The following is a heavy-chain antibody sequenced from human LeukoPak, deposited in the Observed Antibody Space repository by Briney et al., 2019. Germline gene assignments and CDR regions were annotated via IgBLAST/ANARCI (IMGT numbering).Heavy chain of an antibody. CDR1: GYTFTSYY. CDR2: INPSGGST. V-gene: IGHV1-46*01. J-gene: IGHJ4*02. Sequence: ASVKVSCKASGYTFTSYYMHWVRQAPGQGLEWMGIINPSGGSTSYAQKFQGRVTMTRDTSTSTVYMELSSLRSEDTAVYYCARAPYYDFWCGYAFDYWGQGTLVTVSS. CDR3: ARAPYYDFWCGYAFDY. D-gene: IGHD3-3*01.